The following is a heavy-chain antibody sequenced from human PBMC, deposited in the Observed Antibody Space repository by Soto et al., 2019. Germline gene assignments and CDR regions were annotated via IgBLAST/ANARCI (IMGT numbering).Heavy chain of an antibody. CDR3: ARSGHTFVVVF. Sequence: PSETLSLTCTVSGASMSDYYGSWIRQSPGKGLEHIGYLHYSGSANYNPSLESRVTISMDRSKNQFSLKLRSMTAADTAIYYCARSGHTFVVVFWGQGIRVTVSS. CDR1: GASMSDYY. D-gene: IGHD2-21*01. J-gene: IGHJ4*02. CDR2: LHYSGSA. V-gene: IGHV4-59*01.